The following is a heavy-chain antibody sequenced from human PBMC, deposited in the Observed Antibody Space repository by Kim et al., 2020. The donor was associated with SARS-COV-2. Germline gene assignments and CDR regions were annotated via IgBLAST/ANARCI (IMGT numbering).Heavy chain of an antibody. Sequence: SETLSLTCAVYGGSFSGYYWSWIRQPPGKGLEWIGEINHSGSTNYNPSLKSRVTISVDTSKNQFSLKLSSVTAADTAVYYCARGRSIVVVVAATYYFDYWGQGTLVTVSS. CDR2: INHSGST. J-gene: IGHJ4*02. CDR3: ARGRSIVVVVAATYYFDY. D-gene: IGHD2-15*01. CDR1: GGSFSGYY. V-gene: IGHV4-34*01.